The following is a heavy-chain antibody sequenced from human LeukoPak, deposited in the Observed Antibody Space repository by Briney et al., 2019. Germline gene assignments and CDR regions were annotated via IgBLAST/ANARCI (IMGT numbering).Heavy chain of an antibody. J-gene: IGHJ4*02. D-gene: IGHD6-19*01. CDR3: ARLGYSSGWHMGVYYFDY. Sequence: GASVKVSCKASGYTFTSYGISWVRQAPGQGLEWMGWISAYNGNTNYAQKLQGRVTMTTDTSTSTAYMELRSLRSDDTAVYYCARLGYSSGWHMGVYYFDYWGQGTLVTVSS. V-gene: IGHV1-18*01. CDR1: GYTFTSYG. CDR2: ISAYNGNT.